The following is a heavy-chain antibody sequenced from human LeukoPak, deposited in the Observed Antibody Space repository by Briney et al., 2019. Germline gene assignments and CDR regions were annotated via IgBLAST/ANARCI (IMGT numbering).Heavy chain of an antibody. CDR2: ISGSGGST. D-gene: IGHD6-19*01. CDR1: GFTFSNYA. CDR3: TTDGMVGSGWYLDY. Sequence: PGGSLRLSCAASGFTFSNYAMNWVRQAPGKGLEWVSAISGSGGSTYYADSVKGRFTISRDNSKNTLYLQMNSLKTEDTAVYYCTTDGMVGSGWYLDYWGQGTLVTVSS. V-gene: IGHV3-23*01. J-gene: IGHJ4*02.